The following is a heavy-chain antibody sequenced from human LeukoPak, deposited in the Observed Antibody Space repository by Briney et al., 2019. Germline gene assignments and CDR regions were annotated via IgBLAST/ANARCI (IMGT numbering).Heavy chain of an antibody. V-gene: IGHV4-39*01. Sequence: SETLSLICTVSGGSVRRSIYYWGWIRQPPGKGLEWIGSMYYSGSTYYKPSLKSRVTISVDASKNNFSLKLSSVTAADTAVYYCVRHLGYYDGSGYFFDYWGQGTLVTVSS. CDR3: VRHLGYYDGSGYFFDY. CDR1: GGSVRRSIYY. D-gene: IGHD3-22*01. J-gene: IGHJ4*02. CDR2: MYYSGST.